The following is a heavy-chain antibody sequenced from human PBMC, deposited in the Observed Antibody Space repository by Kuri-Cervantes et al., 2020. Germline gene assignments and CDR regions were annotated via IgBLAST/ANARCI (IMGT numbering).Heavy chain of an antibody. Sequence: GESLKISCAASGFTFSSYAMHWVRQAPGKGLEWVAVISYDGSNKYYADSVKGRFTISRDNSKNTLYLQMNSLRAEDTAVYYCAREEYYYDSSGPDAFDIWGQGTMVTVSS. D-gene: IGHD3-22*01. CDR1: GFTFSSYA. CDR2: ISYDGSNK. J-gene: IGHJ3*02. CDR3: AREEYYYDSSGPDAFDI. V-gene: IGHV3-30-3*01.